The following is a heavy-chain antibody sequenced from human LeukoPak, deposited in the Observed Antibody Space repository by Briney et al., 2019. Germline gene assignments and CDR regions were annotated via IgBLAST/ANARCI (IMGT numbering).Heavy chain of an antibody. V-gene: IGHV4-4*07. Sequence: SETLSLTCSVSGGSISSYYWSWIRQPAGKGLEWIGRIYTSGRTNYNPSLKSRVTMSVDTSKNHFSLKLSSVTPADTAVYSCARETYDTSAYEWGQGTLVTVSS. CDR3: ARETYDTSAYE. CDR1: GGSISSYY. CDR2: IYTSGRT. J-gene: IGHJ4*02. D-gene: IGHD3-22*01.